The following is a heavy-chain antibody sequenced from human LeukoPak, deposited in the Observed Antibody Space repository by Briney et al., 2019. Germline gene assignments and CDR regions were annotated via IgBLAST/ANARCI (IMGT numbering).Heavy chain of an antibody. CDR2: ISYDGSEK. V-gene: IGHV3-30*04. CDR3: AKGRQYYDFWSGPYYMDV. CDR1: GFTFSNYA. J-gene: IGHJ6*03. Sequence: GGSLRLSCAASGFTFSNYAVHRVRQAPGKGLEWVALISYDGSEKHYTDSVKGRFTISRDNSKNTLYLQMNSLRAEDTAVYYCAKGRQYYDFWSGPYYMDVWGKETTVTVSS. D-gene: IGHD3-3*01.